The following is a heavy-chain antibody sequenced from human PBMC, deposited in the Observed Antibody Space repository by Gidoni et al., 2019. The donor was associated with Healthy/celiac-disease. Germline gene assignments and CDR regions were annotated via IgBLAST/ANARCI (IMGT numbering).Heavy chain of an antibody. J-gene: IGHJ4*02. CDR1: GFTFRSYA. V-gene: IGHV3-23*01. CDR3: AKDRNYYDSSGYYPEFDY. D-gene: IGHD3-22*01. Sequence: EVQLLESGGGLVQPGGSLRLSCAASGFTFRSYAMSWVRQAPGKGLEWVSAISGSGGSTYYADSVKGRFTISRDNSKNTLYLQMNSLRAEDTAVYYCAKDRNYYDSSGYYPEFDYWGQGTLVTVSS. CDR2: ISGSGGST.